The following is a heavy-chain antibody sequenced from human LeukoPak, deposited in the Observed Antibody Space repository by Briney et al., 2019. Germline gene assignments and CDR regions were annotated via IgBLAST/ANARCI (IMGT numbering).Heavy chain of an antibody. CDR2: IYYSGST. Sequence: PGGSLRLSCAASGFTFSNAWMSWVRQAPGKGLEWIGSIYYSGSTYYNPSLKSRVTISVDTSKNQFSLKLSSVTAPDTAVYYCARHGGRHCSGGSCYSVGMYYFDYWGQGTLVTVSS. D-gene: IGHD2-15*01. V-gene: IGHV4-39*01. CDR3: ARHGGRHCSGGSCYSVGMYYFDY. J-gene: IGHJ4*02. CDR1: GFTFSNAW.